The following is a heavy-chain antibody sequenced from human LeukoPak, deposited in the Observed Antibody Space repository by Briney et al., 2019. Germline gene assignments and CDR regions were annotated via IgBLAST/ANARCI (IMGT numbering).Heavy chain of an antibody. CDR2: IYYSGST. V-gene: IGHV4-39*01. D-gene: IGHD2-2*01. J-gene: IGHJ5*02. CDR1: GGSISSSSYY. Sequence: PSETLSLTCTVSGGSISSSSYYWGWIRQHPGKGLEWIGSIYYSGSTYYNPSLKSRVTISVDTSKNQFSLKLSSVTAADTAVYYCARHLRGYCSSTSCYGWFDPWGQGTLVTVSS. CDR3: ARHLRGYCSSTSCYGWFDP.